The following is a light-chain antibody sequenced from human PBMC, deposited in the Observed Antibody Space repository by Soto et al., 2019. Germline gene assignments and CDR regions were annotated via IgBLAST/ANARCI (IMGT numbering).Light chain of an antibody. CDR3: HLYGASPPT. CDR2: GAH. CDR1: QSIRSHY. V-gene: IGKV3-20*01. J-gene: IGKJ1*01. Sequence: EIVLTQSPGTLSLSPGERATLSCRASQSIRSHYLAWYQQKPGQAPRLLISGAHNRAPGIPDRFSASGSGTDFTLTISRLEPEDSAVFYCHLYGASPPTFGQGTKVEI.